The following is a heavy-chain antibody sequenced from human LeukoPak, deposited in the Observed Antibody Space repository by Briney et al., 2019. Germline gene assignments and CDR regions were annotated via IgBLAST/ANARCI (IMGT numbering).Heavy chain of an antibody. CDR3: ARVGSSGITIFGPLLGWFDP. Sequence: ASVKVSCKASGYTFTSYGISWVRQAPGQGLEWMGWISAYNGNTNYAQKLQGRVTMTTDTSTSTAYMELRSLRSDDTAVYYCARVGSSGITIFGPLLGWFDPWGQGTLVTVSS. J-gene: IGHJ5*02. D-gene: IGHD3-3*01. V-gene: IGHV1-18*01. CDR1: GYTFTSYG. CDR2: ISAYNGNT.